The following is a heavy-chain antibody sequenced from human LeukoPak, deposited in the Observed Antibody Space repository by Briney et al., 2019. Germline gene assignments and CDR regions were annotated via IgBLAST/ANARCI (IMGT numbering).Heavy chain of an antibody. Sequence: GESLKISCRGSGYSFTSYWIGWVRQMPGKGLEWMGIIYPGDSDTRYSPSFQGQVTISADKSISTAYLQWSSLKASDTAMYYCASALAVAGTDSIYFDYWGQGTLVTVSS. D-gene: IGHD6-19*01. CDR1: GYSFTSYW. J-gene: IGHJ4*02. V-gene: IGHV5-51*01. CDR2: IYPGDSDT. CDR3: ASALAVAGTDSIYFDY.